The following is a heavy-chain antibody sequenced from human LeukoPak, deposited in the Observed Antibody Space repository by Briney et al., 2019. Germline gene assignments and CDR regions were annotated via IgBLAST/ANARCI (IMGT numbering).Heavy chain of an antibody. Sequence: ASVTVSCKPSGYSFISYGITWVRQAPGQGLEWLGWISNYNGNTNYAQHLRDRLTVTTDKSTSTVYMELRSLRSDDTAVYYCARLYSGSSGNWFDPWGQGTLATVSS. J-gene: IGHJ5*02. V-gene: IGHV1-18*01. CDR1: GYSFISYG. CDR3: ARLYSGSSGNWFDP. D-gene: IGHD5-12*01. CDR2: ISNYNGNT.